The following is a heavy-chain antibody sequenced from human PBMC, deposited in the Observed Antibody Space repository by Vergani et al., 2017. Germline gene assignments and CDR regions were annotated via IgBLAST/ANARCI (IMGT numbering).Heavy chain of an antibody. J-gene: IGHJ4*02. CDR2: IIPIFGTA. D-gene: IGHD4-17*01. CDR1: GGTFSSYA. Sequence: QVQLVQSGAEVKKPGSSVKVSCKASGGTFSSYAISWVRQAPGQGLEWMGGIIPIFGTANYAQKFQGRVTITADESTSTAYMELSSLRSEDTAVYYCASQVSRSTVTPLYYFDYWGQGTLVTVSS. V-gene: IGHV1-69*01. CDR3: ASQVSRSTVTPLYYFDY.